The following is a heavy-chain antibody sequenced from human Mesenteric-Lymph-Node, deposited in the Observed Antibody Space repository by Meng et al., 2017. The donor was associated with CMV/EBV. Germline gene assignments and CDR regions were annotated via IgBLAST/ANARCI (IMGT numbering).Heavy chain of an antibody. V-gene: IGHV3-23*01. J-gene: IGHJ6*02. D-gene: IGHD3-10*01. CDR1: GFTFTSYA. CDR3: AKDLDFRGGSGYYYGMDV. CDR2: ISDSGDST. Sequence: GESLKISCAASGFTFTSYAMNWVRQAPGKGLGWVSSISDSGDSTYYADSVKGRFTISRDNSKNTLYLQMSSLRAEDTAVYYCAKDLDFRGGSGYYYGMDVWGQGTTVTVSS.